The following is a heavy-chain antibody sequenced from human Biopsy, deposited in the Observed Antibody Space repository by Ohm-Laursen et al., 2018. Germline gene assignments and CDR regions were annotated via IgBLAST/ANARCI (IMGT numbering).Heavy chain of an antibody. J-gene: IGHJ3*02. CDR1: GGSISGSS. D-gene: IGHD6-19*01. CDR2: ISYSRDT. Sequence: SVTLSLTCTVSGGSISGSSWSWIRQAPGKGLEWIGYISYSRDTNYNPSLKSRITISVDTSKNQFSLKLTSVTAADTAVYYCAKHGSGWTGDDAFHIWGQGTMVTVSS. V-gene: IGHV4-59*08. CDR3: AKHGSGWTGDDAFHI.